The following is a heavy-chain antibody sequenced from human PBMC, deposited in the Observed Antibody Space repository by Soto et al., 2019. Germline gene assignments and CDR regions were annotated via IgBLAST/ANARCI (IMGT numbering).Heavy chain of an antibody. Sequence: GGSLRLSCAASGFTFSSYAMHWVRQAPGKGLEWVAVISYDGSNKYYADSVKGRFTISRDNSKNTLYLQMNSLRAEDTAVYYCARGRRSSSSHYYYYYGMDVWGQGTTVTVSS. J-gene: IGHJ6*02. D-gene: IGHD6-6*01. CDR3: ARGRRSSSSHYYYYYGMDV. V-gene: IGHV3-30-3*01. CDR1: GFTFSSYA. CDR2: ISYDGSNK.